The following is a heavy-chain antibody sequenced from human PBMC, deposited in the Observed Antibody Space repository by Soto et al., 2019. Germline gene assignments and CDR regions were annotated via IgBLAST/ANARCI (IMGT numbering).Heavy chain of an antibody. CDR2: IYYSGST. Sequence: SQTLSLTCTVSGGSISSYYWSWIRQPPGKGLEWIGYIYYSGSTNYNPSLKSRVTISVDTSKSQFSLKLSSVTAADTAVYYCARGLHYYDSSGYNGMDVWGQGTTVTLSS. CDR1: GGSISSYY. J-gene: IGHJ6*02. CDR3: ARGLHYYDSSGYNGMDV. V-gene: IGHV4-59*01. D-gene: IGHD3-22*01.